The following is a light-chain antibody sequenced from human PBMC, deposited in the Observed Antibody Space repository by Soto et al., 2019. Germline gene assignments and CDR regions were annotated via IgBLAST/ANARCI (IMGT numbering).Light chain of an antibody. J-gene: IGKJ1*01. CDR3: QQYDSSPRT. V-gene: IGKV3-20*01. Sequence: EIVLTQSPGTLSLSPGERATLSCRASQSVSSSFLAWCQQKPGQAPRLLIYGASDRATGIPDRFRGSGSGTDFTLTITRLEPEDFAVYYCQQYDSSPRTFGQGTKVDIK. CDR2: GAS. CDR1: QSVSSSF.